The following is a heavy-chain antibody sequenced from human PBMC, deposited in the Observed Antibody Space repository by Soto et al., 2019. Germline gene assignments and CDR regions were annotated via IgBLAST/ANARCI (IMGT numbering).Heavy chain of an antibody. V-gene: IGHV4-61*01. CDR2: IFYSGGT. CDR3: ARTAALRQKIYYYGLDV. J-gene: IGHJ6*04. CDR1: GGSVSSVSDY. Sequence: QVQLQESGPGLVKPSETLSLTCTVSGGSVSSVSDYWSWIRQPPGKGLEWIGYIFYSGGTKYNPSLKSRVTISVDTSKNQFSLKLNSVTAAETAVYYCARTAALRQKIYYYGLDVWGKGTTVTVSS. D-gene: IGHD5-12*01.